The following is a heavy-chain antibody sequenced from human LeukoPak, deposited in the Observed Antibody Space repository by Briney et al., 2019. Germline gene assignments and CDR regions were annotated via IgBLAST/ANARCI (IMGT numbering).Heavy chain of an antibody. J-gene: IGHJ6*02. D-gene: IGHD3-10*01. Sequence: PGGSLRLSCAASGFTFSSYSMNWVRQAPGKGLEWVSYISSSSSTIYYADSVKGRFTISRDNSKNTLYLQMNSLRAEDTAVYYCASTYYYGSGSAPLYYYYGMDVWGQGTTVTVSS. CDR3: ASTYYYGSGSAPLYYYYGMDV. CDR1: GFTFSSYS. V-gene: IGHV3-48*01. CDR2: ISSSSSTI.